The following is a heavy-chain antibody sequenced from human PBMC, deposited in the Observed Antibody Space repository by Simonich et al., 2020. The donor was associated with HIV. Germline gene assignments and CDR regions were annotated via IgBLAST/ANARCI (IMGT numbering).Heavy chain of an antibody. CDR1: GGSFSGYY. Sequence: QVQLHQWGAGLLKPSETLSLTCAVYGGSFSGYYWTWIRQSPGKGLEWIGEINHRGITNTNPSLKSRVTISLDTSKNQFSLKLNSVTAADTAVYYCARGTVTGGDARFDYWGQGTLVTVSS. CDR3: ARGTVTGGDARFDY. D-gene: IGHD4-17*01. V-gene: IGHV4-34*01. CDR2: INHRGIT. J-gene: IGHJ4*02.